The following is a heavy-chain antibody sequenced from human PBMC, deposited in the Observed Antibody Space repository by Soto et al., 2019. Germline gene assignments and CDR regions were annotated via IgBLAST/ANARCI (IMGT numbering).Heavy chain of an antibody. CDR2: IIPIFGTA. CDR1: GGTFSSYA. Sequence: GASVKVSCKASGGTFSSYAISWVRQAPGQGLEWMGGIIPIFGTANYAQKFQGRVTITADESTSTAYMELSSLRSEDTALYYCARGKVAAYYYYGMDVWGQGTTVTVSS. D-gene: IGHD6-19*01. V-gene: IGHV1-69*13. J-gene: IGHJ6*02. CDR3: ARGKVAAYYYYGMDV.